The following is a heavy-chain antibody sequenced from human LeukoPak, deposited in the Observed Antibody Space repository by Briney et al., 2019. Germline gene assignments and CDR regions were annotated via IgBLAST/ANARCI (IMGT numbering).Heavy chain of an antibody. Sequence: GGSLRLSCAASGFTFSDYGMHWVRQAPGMGLEWVAVIWYDGDKKYYADSVKGRFTISRDNSKNTLYLQMSSLRVEGTSVYFCARDRCGGADCANWFDPWGQGTLVIVSS. CDR2: IWYDGDKK. J-gene: IGHJ5*02. CDR1: GFTFSDYG. D-gene: IGHD2-21*02. CDR3: ARDRCGGADCANWFDP. V-gene: IGHV3-33*01.